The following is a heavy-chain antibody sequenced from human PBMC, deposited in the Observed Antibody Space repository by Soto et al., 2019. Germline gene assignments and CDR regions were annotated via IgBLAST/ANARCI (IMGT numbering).Heavy chain of an antibody. J-gene: IGHJ6*02. V-gene: IGHV4-61*01. D-gene: IGHD6-19*01. Sequence: QVQLQESGPGLVKPSETLSLTCTVSGGSVNSGNYYWSWIRQSPGKGLEWIGHIYYSGSTNYNPSLKSRVTRSVDTSKNQFSLKLSSVTAADTAVYYCARDIGQWLGYYYYGMDVWGQGTTVTVSS. CDR2: IYYSGST. CDR1: GGSVNSGNYY. CDR3: ARDIGQWLGYYYYGMDV.